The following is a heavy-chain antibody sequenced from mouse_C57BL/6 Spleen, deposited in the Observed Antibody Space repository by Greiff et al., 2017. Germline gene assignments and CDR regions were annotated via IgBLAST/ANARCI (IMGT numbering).Heavy chain of an antibody. D-gene: IGHD1-1*01. V-gene: IGHV1-72*01. CDR2: IDPNSGGT. CDR1: GYTFTSYW. CDR3: ARRDYYSSNYDWYFDV. Sequence: QVQLQQPGAELVKPGASVKLSCKASGYTFTSYWMHWVKQRPGRGLEWIGRIDPNSGGTKYNEKFKSKATLTVDKPSSTAYMQLSSLTSEDSAVYYYARRDYYSSNYDWYFDVWGTGTTVTVSS. J-gene: IGHJ1*03.